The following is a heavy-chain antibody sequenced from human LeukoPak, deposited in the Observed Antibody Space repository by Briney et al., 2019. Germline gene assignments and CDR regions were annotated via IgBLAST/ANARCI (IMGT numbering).Heavy chain of an antibody. CDR2: ISRSGSTI. D-gene: IGHD3-22*01. CDR3: ARDRMMVVGPYIWFDP. J-gene: IGHJ5*01. Sequence: GGGLRLSCAASGVSSCSYEMNCVRQAPVKRLEWISYISRSGSTIYYADSVKGRFTISRDNAENSLYLLMSSLRAEDTALYYCARDRMMVVGPYIWFDPWGQGTLVTV. V-gene: IGHV3-48*03. CDR1: GVSSCSYE.